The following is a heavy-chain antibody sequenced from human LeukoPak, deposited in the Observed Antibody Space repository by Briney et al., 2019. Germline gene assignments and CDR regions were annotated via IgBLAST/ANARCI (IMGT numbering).Heavy chain of an antibody. Sequence: PSETLSLTCTVSGGSISSYYWSWIRQPPGKGLEWIGYIYYSGSTNYNPSLKSRVTISVDTSKNQFSLKLSSVTAADTAVYYCARVGGYCSSTSRYYYGMDVWGKGTTVTVSS. CDR2: IYYSGST. J-gene: IGHJ6*04. V-gene: IGHV4-59*01. D-gene: IGHD2-2*01. CDR3: ARVGGYCSSTSRYYYGMDV. CDR1: GGSISSYY.